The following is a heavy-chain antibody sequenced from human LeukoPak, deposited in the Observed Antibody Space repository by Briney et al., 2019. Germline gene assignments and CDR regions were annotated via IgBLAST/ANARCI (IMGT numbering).Heavy chain of an antibody. J-gene: IGHJ4*02. CDR3: ARDLDWILFDY. D-gene: IGHD3-9*01. Sequence: GGSLRLSCAASGFTFSRNWMSWVRQAPGKGLVWVARVNREGTTTTYADSVKGRFTISRDNAKNTLYLQMNNLRAEDTAVYYCARDLDWILFDYWGQGTLVTVSS. CDR1: GFTFSRNW. V-gene: IGHV3-74*03. CDR2: VNREGTTT.